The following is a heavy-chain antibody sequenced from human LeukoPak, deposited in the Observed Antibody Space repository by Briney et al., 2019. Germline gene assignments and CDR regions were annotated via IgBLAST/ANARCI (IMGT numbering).Heavy chain of an antibody. Sequence: SETLSLTCTVSGGSISSGTYYWNWIRQPAGKGLEWIGRIYTSGSTNYNPSLKSRVTISLDTSKNQFSLKLSSVTAADTAVYYCARAPYGDSLWGQGTMVTVSS. D-gene: IGHD4-17*01. CDR2: IYTSGST. CDR1: GGSISSGTYY. V-gene: IGHV4-61*02. CDR3: ARAPYGDSL. J-gene: IGHJ3*01.